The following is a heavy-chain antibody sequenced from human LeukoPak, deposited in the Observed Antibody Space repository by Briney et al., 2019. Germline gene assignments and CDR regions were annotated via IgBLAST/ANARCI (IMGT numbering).Heavy chain of an antibody. D-gene: IGHD6-19*01. Sequence: ASVKVSCKASGYTFTAYYMHWVRQALGQGLEWMGWINPNSGATSYAQKFQGRITLTTDTSTSTGYMDLRSLRSDDTAVYYCARGGSSGPKGWYDPWGQGTLVTVSS. CDR2: INPNSGAT. V-gene: IGHV1-2*02. CDR3: ARGGSSGPKGWYDP. J-gene: IGHJ5*02. CDR1: GYTFTAYY.